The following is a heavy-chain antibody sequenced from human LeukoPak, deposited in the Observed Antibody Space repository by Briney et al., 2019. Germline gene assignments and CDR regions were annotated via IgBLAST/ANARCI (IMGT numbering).Heavy chain of an antibody. J-gene: IGHJ5*02. V-gene: IGHV1-2*02. Sequence: GASVKVSCKASGYTFTGYYMHWVRQAPGQGLEWMGWINPNSGGTNYAQKFQGRVTMTRDTSISTAYMELSRLRSDDTAVYYCARQDGHYYDSSGHHPADWFDPWGQGTLVTVSS. CDR2: INPNSGGT. D-gene: IGHD3-22*01. CDR3: ARQDGHYYDSSGHHPADWFDP. CDR1: GYTFTGYY.